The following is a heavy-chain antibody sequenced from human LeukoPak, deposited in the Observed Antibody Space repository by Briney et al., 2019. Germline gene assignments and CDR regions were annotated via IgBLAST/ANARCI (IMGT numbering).Heavy chain of an antibody. CDR3: TTERWGDNRPSDY. J-gene: IGHJ4*02. CDR2: IKSKTDGETT. V-gene: IGHV3-15*01. CDR1: GFTFSNAW. D-gene: IGHD3-22*01. Sequence: GGSLRLSCAASGFTFSNAWMSWVRQAPGKGLEWVGRIKSKTDGETTDYAAPVKGRFTISRDDSKNTLYLQMNSLKTEDTAVYYCTTERWGDNRPSDYWGQGTLVTVSS.